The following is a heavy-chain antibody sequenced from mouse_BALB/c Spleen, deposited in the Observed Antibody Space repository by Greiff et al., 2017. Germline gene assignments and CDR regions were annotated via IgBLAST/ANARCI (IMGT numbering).Heavy chain of an antibody. V-gene: IGHV5-17*02. Sequence: EVMLVESGGGLVQPGGSRKLSCAASGFTFSSFGMHWVRQAPEKGLEWVAYISSGSSTIDYAETVKGRFTISRDNPKNTLFLQMTSLRSEDTAMYYCARGNSYYYGSSYYAMDYWGQGTSVTVAS. D-gene: IGHD1-1*01. CDR1: GFTFSSFG. CDR3: ARGNSYYYGSSYYAMDY. CDR2: ISSGSSTI. J-gene: IGHJ4*01.